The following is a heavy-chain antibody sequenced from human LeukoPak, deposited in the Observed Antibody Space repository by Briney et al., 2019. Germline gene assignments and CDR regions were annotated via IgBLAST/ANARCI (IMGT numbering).Heavy chain of an antibody. CDR2: INPSGGST. V-gene: IGHV1-46*01. CDR1: GYTFTSYY. CDR3: ARDQGGAAAAPGYFQH. J-gene: IGHJ1*01. Sequence: ASLKVSCKASGYTFTSYYMHWVRQSPGQGLEWMGIINPSGGSTSYAQKFQGRVTMTRDTSTSTVYMELSSLRSEDTAVYYCARDQGGAAAAPGYFQHWGQGTLVTVSS. D-gene: IGHD6-13*01.